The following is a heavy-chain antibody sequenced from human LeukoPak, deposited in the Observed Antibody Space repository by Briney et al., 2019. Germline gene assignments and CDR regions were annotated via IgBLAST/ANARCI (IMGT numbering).Heavy chain of an antibody. J-gene: IGHJ4*03. CDR2: ISSSSSYI. Sequence: GGSLRLSCAASGFTFSSYSMNWVRQAPGKGLEWVSSISSSSSYIYYADSVKGRFTISRDNAKNSLYLQMNSLRAEDTAVYFCARDGKPSDYYDSSRYPVYCGPGPLFSASS. CDR3: ARDGKPSDYYDSSRYPVY. V-gene: IGHV3-21*01. CDR1: GFTFSSYS. D-gene: IGHD3-22*01.